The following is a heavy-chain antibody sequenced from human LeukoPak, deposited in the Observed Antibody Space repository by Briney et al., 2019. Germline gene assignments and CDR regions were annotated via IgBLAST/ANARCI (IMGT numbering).Heavy chain of an antibody. CDR2: IYHSGST. V-gene: IGHV4-30-2*01. CDR1: GGSISSGGYS. Sequence: PSETLSLTCTVSGGSISSGGYSWSWIRQPPGKGLEWIGYIYHSGSTYYNPSLKSRVTISVDRSKNQFSLKLSSVTAADTAVYHCATSSWTHRYFDYWGQGTLVTVSS. CDR3: ATSSWTHRYFDY. D-gene: IGHD6-13*01. J-gene: IGHJ4*02.